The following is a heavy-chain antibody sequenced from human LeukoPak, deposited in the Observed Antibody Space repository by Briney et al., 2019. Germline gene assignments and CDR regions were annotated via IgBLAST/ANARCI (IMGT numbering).Heavy chain of an antibody. CDR1: GFMFSSHN. CDR3: APRWENCSGGSCYSLMPS. D-gene: IGHD2-15*01. Sequence: QAGGSLRLSCVASGFMFSSHNMSWVRQAPGKGLEWVSAISGSGGSTYYADSVKGRFTISRDNSKNTLYLQMNSLRAEDTAVYYCAPRWENCSGGSCYSLMPSWGQGTLVTVSS. CDR2: ISGSGGST. V-gene: IGHV3-23*01. J-gene: IGHJ4*02.